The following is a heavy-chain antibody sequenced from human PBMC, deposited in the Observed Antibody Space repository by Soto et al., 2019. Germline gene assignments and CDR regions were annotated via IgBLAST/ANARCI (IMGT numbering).Heavy chain of an antibody. CDR3: ARDRNYYGSGSYYNEERYYYYGMDV. CDR2: IIPIFGTA. Sequence: GASVKVSCKASGGTFSSYAISWVRQAPGQGLEWMGGIIPIFGTANYAQKFQGRVTITADESTSTAYMELSSLRSEDTAVYYCARDRNYYGSGSYYNEERYYYYGMDVWGQGTTVTVAS. D-gene: IGHD3-10*01. J-gene: IGHJ6*02. V-gene: IGHV1-69*13. CDR1: GGTFSSYA.